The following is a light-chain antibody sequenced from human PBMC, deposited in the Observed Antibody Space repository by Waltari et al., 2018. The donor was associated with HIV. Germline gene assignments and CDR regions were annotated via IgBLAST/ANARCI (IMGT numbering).Light chain of an antibody. CDR1: SSDVGGYNY. CDR3: CSYAGSYTLV. V-gene: IGLV2-11*01. Sequence: QSALTQPRSVSGSPGQSVTISCTGTSSDVGGYNYVSWYQQHPGKAPKLMIYDVSKRPSGVPVRFSGSKSANTASLTISGLQAEDEADYHCCSYAGSYTLVFGGGTKLTVL. J-gene: IGLJ3*02. CDR2: DVS.